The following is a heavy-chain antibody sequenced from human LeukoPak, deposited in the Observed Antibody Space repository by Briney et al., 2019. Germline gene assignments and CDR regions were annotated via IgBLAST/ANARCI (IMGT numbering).Heavy chain of an antibody. CDR2: INHSGST. CDR3: ARGAGSSSPDIYYYYYYYMDV. CDR1: GGSFSGYY. J-gene: IGHJ6*03. Sequence: SETLSLTCAVYGGSFSGYYWSWIRQPPGKGLEWIGEINHSGSTNYNPSLKSRVTISVDTSKNQFSLKLSSVTAADTAVYHCARGAGSSSPDIYYYYYYYMDVWGKGTTVTVSS. V-gene: IGHV4-34*01. D-gene: IGHD6-6*01.